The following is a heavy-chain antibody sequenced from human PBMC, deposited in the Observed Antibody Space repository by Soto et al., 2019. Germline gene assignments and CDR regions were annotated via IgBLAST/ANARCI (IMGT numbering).Heavy chain of an antibody. CDR2: INPTTGST. CDR3: ARDLHREYSFDY. J-gene: IGHJ4*02. CDR1: GYTFTNNY. Sequence: QVQLVQSGAEVKKPGASVKVSCKASGYTFTNNYMHWVRQAPGQGLEWMGIINPTTGSTNYAQKFLCRVTMTRDTSTSTVYMEVSSLNSEDTAVYYCARDLHREYSFDYWGQGTLVTVSS. V-gene: IGHV1-46*01.